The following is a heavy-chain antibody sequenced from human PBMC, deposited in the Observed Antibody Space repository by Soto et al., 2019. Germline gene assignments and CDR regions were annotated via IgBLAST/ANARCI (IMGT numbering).Heavy chain of an antibody. CDR2: ISYDGSNK. J-gene: IGHJ6*04. CDR1: GFTFSSYG. Sequence: QVQLVESGGGVVQPGRSLRISCAASGFTFSSYGMHWVRQAPGKGLEWVAVISYDGSNKYYADSVKGRFTISRDNSKNPLYMQMNSLRAEDTAVYYCANLYYGMDVWGKGTTVTVSS. CDR3: ANLYYGMDV. V-gene: IGHV3-30*18.